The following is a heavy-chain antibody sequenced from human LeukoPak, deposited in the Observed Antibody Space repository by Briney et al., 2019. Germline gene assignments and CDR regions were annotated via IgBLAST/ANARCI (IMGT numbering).Heavy chain of an antibody. CDR3: AKGGGFGDYGSYYFDY. D-gene: IGHD4-17*01. CDR1: GFTFRNHA. J-gene: IGHJ4*02. CDR2: ISGRDHTT. V-gene: IGHV3-23*01. Sequence: GGSLRLSCAAFGFTFRNHAMNWVRQTPGKGLEWVSTISGRDHTTYYADSVKGRFTISRGNSKNTLYLQMNSLRAEDTAVYYCAKGGGFGDYGSYYFDYWGQGTLVTVSS.